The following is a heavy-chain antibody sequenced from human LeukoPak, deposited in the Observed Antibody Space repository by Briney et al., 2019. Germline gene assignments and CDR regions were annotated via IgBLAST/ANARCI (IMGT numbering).Heavy chain of an antibody. CDR3: AYGKYYFDY. CDR1: GYRFTSNW. Sequence: GESLKISCKGSGYRFTSNWIAWVRQMPGKGLEWMGIIYPGDSDTRYSPSFQGPVTISADKSISTSYLQWSSLRASDTAIYFCAYGKYYFDYWGQGTLVTVSS. J-gene: IGHJ4*02. CDR2: IYPGDSDT. V-gene: IGHV5-51*01. D-gene: IGHD3-16*01.